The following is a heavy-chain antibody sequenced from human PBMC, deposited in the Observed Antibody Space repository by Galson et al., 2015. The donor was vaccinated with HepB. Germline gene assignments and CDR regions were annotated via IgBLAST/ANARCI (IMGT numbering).Heavy chain of an antibody. Sequence: SLRLSCAASGFTFGDYAMSWFRQAPGKGLEWVGFIRSKAYGGTTEYAASVKGRFTISRDDSKSIAYLQMNSLKTEDTAVYYCTRDRIVVVPAAPYYYYYMDVWGKGTTVTVSS. CDR2: IRSKAYGGTT. CDR3: TRDRIVVVPAAPYYYYYMDV. CDR1: GFTFGDYA. D-gene: IGHD2-2*01. V-gene: IGHV3-49*03. J-gene: IGHJ6*03.